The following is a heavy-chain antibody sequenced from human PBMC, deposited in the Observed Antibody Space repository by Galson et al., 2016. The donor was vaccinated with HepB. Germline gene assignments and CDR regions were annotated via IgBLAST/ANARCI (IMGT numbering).Heavy chain of an antibody. V-gene: IGHV5-51*01. CDR3: ATHRVTGFDS. D-gene: IGHD1-14*01. Sequence: QSGAEVKKPGESLKISCQGSGYSFTTYWVGWVRQLPGKGLEWMGIINPANSETTYSPSFQGQVTISADKSINTASLQWNSLKASDSAMYYCATHRVTGFDSWGQGTLVTVSS. J-gene: IGHJ4*02. CDR2: INPANSET. CDR1: GYSFTTYW.